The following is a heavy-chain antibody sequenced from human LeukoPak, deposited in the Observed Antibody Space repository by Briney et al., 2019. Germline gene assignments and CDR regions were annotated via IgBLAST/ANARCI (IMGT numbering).Heavy chain of an antibody. CDR2: ISGSGGST. CDR1: GFTFSSYA. V-gene: IGHV3-23*01. Sequence: GGSLRLSCAASGFTFSSYAMSWVRQAPGKGLEWVSAISGSGGSTSYADSGKGRFTISRDNSKNTLYLQMNSLRAEDTAVYYCAKEPDIVVVVAATGAKSGYWGQGTLVTVSS. D-gene: IGHD2-15*01. J-gene: IGHJ4*02. CDR3: AKEPDIVVVVAATGAKSGY.